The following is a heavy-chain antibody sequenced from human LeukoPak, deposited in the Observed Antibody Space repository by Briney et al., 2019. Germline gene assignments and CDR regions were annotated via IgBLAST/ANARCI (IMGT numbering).Heavy chain of an antibody. J-gene: IGHJ4*02. D-gene: IGHD5-24*01. CDR3: ARGRRDGYNQDDPFDY. CDR2: INHSGST. Sequence: SETLPLTCAVYGGSFSGYYWSWIRQPPGKGLEWIGEINHSGSTNYNPSLKSRVTISVDTSKNQFSLKLSSVTAADTAVYYCARGRRDGYNQDDPFDYWGQGTLVTVSS. CDR1: GGSFSGYY. V-gene: IGHV4-34*01.